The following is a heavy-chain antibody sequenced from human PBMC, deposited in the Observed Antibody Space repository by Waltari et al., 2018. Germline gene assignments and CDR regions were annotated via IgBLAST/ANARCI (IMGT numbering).Heavy chain of an antibody. J-gene: IGHJ3*02. Sequence: QVQLQESGPGLVKPSETLSLTCTVSGGSISSYYWSWIRQPPGKGLEWIGYIYYSGSTNYNPSLKSRVTISVDTSKNQFSLKLSSVTAADTAVYYCARDRWLGAFDIWGQGTMVTVSS. CDR2: IYYSGST. V-gene: IGHV4-59*01. CDR1: GGSISSYY. CDR3: ARDRWLGAFDI. D-gene: IGHD2-15*01.